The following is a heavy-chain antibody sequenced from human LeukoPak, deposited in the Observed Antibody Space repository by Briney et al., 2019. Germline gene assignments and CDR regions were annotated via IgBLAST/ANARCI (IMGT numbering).Heavy chain of an antibody. CDR3: ARVYKVGDGLDY. Sequence: GASVKVSCKASGYTFTSYGISWVRQAPGQGLEWMGIINPSGGSTSYAQKFQGRVTMTSDTSTSTVYMEVSSLRSEDTAVYYCARVYKVGDGLDYWGQGTLVTVSS. CDR2: INPSGGST. D-gene: IGHD5-24*01. J-gene: IGHJ4*02. V-gene: IGHV1-46*01. CDR1: GYTFTSYG.